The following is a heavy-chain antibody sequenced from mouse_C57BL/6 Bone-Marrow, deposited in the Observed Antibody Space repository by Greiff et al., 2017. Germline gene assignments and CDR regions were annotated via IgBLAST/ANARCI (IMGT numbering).Heavy chain of an antibody. CDR1: GYTFTNYW. V-gene: IGHV1-63*01. J-gene: IGHJ1*03. D-gene: IGHD1-1*01. Sequence: QVQLQQSGAELVRPGTSVKMPCKASGYTFTNYWIGWAKQRPGHGLEWIGDIYPGGGYTNYNEKFKGKATLTADKSSSTAYMQFSSLTSEDSAIYYCARGDYYGSSYGYFDVWGTGTTVTVSS. CDR3: ARGDYYGSSYGYFDV. CDR2: IYPGGGYT.